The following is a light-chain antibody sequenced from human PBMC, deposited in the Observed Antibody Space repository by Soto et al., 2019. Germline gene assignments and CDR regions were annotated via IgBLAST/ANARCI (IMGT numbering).Light chain of an antibody. J-gene: IGKJ2*01. V-gene: IGKV3-20*01. CDR3: QQYGSSRST. Sequence: EIVLTQSPGTLSLSPGERATLSCRASQSVSSSYLAWYQQKPGQAPRLLIYGASSRATGIPDRFSGSGSGTDCTVSISRVEPEDFAVYYCQQYGSSRSTFGQGTKLEIK. CDR1: QSVSSSY. CDR2: GAS.